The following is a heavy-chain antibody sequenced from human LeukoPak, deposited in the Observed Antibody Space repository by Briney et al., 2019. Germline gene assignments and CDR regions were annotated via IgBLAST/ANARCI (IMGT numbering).Heavy chain of an antibody. J-gene: IGHJ3*02. CDR2: IKQDGSEK. D-gene: IGHD3-22*01. V-gene: IGHV3-7*01. CDR3: ARTTMIVVVRAFDI. Sequence: PGGSLRLSCADSGFTFRSYWMSWVRQAPGKGLEWVANIKQDGSEKYYVDSVKGRFTISRDNAKNSLYLQMNSLRAEDTAVYYCARTTMIVVVRAFDIWGQGTMVTVSS. CDR1: GFTFRSYW.